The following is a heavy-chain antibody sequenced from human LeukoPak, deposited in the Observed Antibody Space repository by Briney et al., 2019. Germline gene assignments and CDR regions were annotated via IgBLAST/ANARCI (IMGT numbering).Heavy chain of an antibody. CDR1: GGTFSSYA. V-gene: IGHV1-3*03. J-gene: IGHJ4*02. Sequence: ASVKVSCKASGGTFSSYAISWVRQAPGQGLEWMGWINAGNGNTKYSQEFQGRVTITRDTSASTAYMELSSLRSEDMAVYYCAVGYGGNDYWGQGTLVTVSS. D-gene: IGHD4-23*01. CDR3: AVGYGGNDY. CDR2: INAGNGNT.